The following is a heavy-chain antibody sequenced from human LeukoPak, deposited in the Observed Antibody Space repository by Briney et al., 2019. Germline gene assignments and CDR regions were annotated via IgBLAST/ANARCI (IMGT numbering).Heavy chain of an antibody. CDR3: ARQTSGRRYFDY. D-gene: IGHD1-26*01. J-gene: IGHJ4*02. V-gene: IGHV4-4*02. CDR2: IYHSGST. CDR1: GVSISSSNW. Sequence: PSETLSLTCAVSGVSISSSNWWSWVRQPPGEGLGWIGEIYHSGSTNYNPSLKSRVTISVDKSKNQFSLKLSSVTAADTAVYYCARQTSGRRYFDYWGQGTLVTVSS.